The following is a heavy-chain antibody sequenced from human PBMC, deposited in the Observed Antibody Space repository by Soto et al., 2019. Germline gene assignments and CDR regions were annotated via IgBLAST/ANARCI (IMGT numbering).Heavy chain of an antibody. J-gene: IGHJ5*02. CDR1: GFTFSSYA. Sequence: EVQLLESGGGLVQPGGSLRLSCAASGFTFSSYAMSWVRQAPGKGLEWVSAISGRGGSTYYADSVKGRFTISRDNSKNTLYLQMNSLRAEDTAVYYCAKWGVIVVVVAAPPGNWFDPWGQGTLVTVSS. V-gene: IGHV3-23*01. D-gene: IGHD2-15*01. CDR2: ISGRGGST. CDR3: AKWGVIVVVVAAPPGNWFDP.